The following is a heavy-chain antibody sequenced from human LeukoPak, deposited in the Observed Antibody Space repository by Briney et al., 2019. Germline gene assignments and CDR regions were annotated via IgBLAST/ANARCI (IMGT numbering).Heavy chain of an antibody. J-gene: IGHJ6*03. CDR1: GFTFSSYG. Sequence: GGTLRLSCAASGFTFSSYGMSWVRQAPGKGLEWVSAISSSGSTIYYADSVKGRFTISRDNAKNSLYLQMNSLRAEDTAVYYCARVLIGSELLFYYYYMDVWGKGTTVTISS. D-gene: IGHD1-26*01. V-gene: IGHV3-48*04. CDR2: ISSSGSTI. CDR3: ARVLIGSELLFYYYYMDV.